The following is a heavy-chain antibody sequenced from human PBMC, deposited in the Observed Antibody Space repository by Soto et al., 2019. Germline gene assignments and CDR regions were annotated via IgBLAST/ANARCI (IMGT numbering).Heavy chain of an antibody. Sequence: QVQLVESGGGVVQPGRSLRLSCAASGFTFSSYAMHWVRQAPGKGLEWVAVISYDGSNKYYADSVKGRFTISRDNSKNTLYLQMNSLRAEDTAVYYCARVGATVTTGDYWGQGTLVTVSS. CDR3: ARVGATVTTGDY. CDR2: ISYDGSNK. D-gene: IGHD4-17*01. V-gene: IGHV3-30-3*01. J-gene: IGHJ4*02. CDR1: GFTFSSYA.